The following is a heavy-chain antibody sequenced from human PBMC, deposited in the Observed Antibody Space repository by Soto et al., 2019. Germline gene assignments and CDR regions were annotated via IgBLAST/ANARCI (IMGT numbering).Heavy chain of an antibody. J-gene: IGHJ4*02. CDR3: ASVGSDYDNSGYYIH. V-gene: IGHV4-4*02. Sequence: SETLSLTCIVSGGSFSSSNWWSWVRQPPGKGLEWIGEIYHSGSTTYNPSLKSRATISVDKSENQFSLRLKSVTAADTAVYYCASVGSDYDNSGYYIHWGPGTLVTVS. CDR1: GGSFSSSNW. D-gene: IGHD3-22*01. CDR2: IYHSGST.